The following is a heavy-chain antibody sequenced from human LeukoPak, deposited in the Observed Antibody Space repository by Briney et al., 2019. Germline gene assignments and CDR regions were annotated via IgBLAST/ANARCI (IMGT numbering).Heavy chain of an antibody. CDR2: ISYDGSNK. V-gene: IGHV3-30*04. J-gene: IGHJ4*02. CDR3: ARDLAADYYDSSGYLRGSFDY. D-gene: IGHD3-22*01. CDR1: GFTFSSYA. Sequence: PGGSLRLSCAASGFTFSSYAMHWVRQAPGKGLEWGAVISYDGSNKYYADSVKGRFTISRDNSKNTLYLQMNSLRAEDTAVYYCARDLAADYYDSSGYLRGSFDYWGQGTLVTVSS.